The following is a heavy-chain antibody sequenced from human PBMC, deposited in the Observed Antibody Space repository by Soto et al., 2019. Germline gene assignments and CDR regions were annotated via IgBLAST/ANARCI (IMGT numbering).Heavy chain of an antibody. J-gene: IGHJ4*02. V-gene: IGHV4-61*01. CDR1: GGSVSSGSYY. D-gene: IGHD3-22*01. Sequence: PSETLSLTCTVSGGSVSSGSYYWSWIRQPPGKGLEWIGYIYYSGTTTYNPSLKSRVTISVDTSRNQFSLRLSSVTAADTAVYYCARTLHYFDGSGYYYYFDYWGQGALVTVSS. CDR3: ARTLHYFDGSGYYYYFDY. CDR2: IYYSGTT.